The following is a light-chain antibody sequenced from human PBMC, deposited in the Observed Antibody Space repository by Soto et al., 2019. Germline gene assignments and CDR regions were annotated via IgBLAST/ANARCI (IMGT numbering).Light chain of an antibody. CDR1: QDIRND. CDR3: LQGYNCPHT. J-gene: IGKJ3*01. V-gene: IGKV1-6*01. Sequence: AIQMTQSPSSLSASVGDRVTITCRASQDIRNDLGWYQQKPGKAPNLLIYAASTLQIGVPSRFSGSGSGTDFPLTISSLQPEDFATFYCLQGYNCPHTFGPGTKVDIK. CDR2: AAS.